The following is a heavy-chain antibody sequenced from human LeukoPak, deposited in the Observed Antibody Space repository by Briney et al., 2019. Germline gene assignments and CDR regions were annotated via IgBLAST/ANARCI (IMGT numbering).Heavy chain of an antibody. Sequence: PSETLSLTCAVYGGSFSGYYWSWIRQPPGKGLEWIGEINHSESTNYNPSLKSRVTISVDTSKNQFSLKLSSVTAADTAVYYCARGISDFWSGYYLYFDYWGQGTLVTVSS. CDR3: ARGISDFWSGYYLYFDY. J-gene: IGHJ4*02. D-gene: IGHD3-3*01. CDR1: GGSFSGYY. V-gene: IGHV4-34*01. CDR2: INHSEST.